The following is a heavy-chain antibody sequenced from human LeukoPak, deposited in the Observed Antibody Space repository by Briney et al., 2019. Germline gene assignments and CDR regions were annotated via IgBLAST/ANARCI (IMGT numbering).Heavy chain of an antibody. CDR3: ARGRRDSSIFSRIDP. Sequence: SETLSLTCTVSGGSINTPNYYWSWIRQPPGKGLEWIGEINHSGSTNYNPPLKSRVTISVDTSKNQFSLKLSSVTAADTAVYYCARGRRDSSIFSRIDPWGQGTLVTVSS. J-gene: IGHJ5*02. CDR1: GGSINTPNYY. D-gene: IGHD3-3*02. CDR2: INHSGST. V-gene: IGHV4-39*07.